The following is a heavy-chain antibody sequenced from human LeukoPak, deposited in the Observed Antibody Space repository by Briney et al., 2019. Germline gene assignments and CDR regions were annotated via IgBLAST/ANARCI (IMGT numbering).Heavy chain of an antibody. CDR1: GGSISSTTYY. V-gene: IGHV4-39*02. CDR3: ARGMAVPAAYY. Sequence: SETLSLTCTVSGGSISSTTYYWGWIRQPPGKGLEWIGSLYYGGNTYYNPSLKSRVTISVDTSKNHFSLELSSVTAADTAVYCCARGMAVPAAYYWGQGTLVTVSS. D-gene: IGHD2-2*01. CDR2: LYYGGNT. J-gene: IGHJ4*02.